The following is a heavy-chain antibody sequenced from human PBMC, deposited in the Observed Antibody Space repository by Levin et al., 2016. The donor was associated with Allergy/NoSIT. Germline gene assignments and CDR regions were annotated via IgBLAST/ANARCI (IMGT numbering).Heavy chain of an antibody. CDR2: IKQDGSEK. D-gene: IGHD5-18*01. Sequence: GESLKISCAASGFTFSSYWMSWVRQAPGKGLEWVANIKQDGSEKYYVDSVKGRFTISRDNAKNSLYLQMNSLRAEDTAVYYCARDLGYRTRYYYYGMDVWGQGTTVTVSS. CDR1: GFTFSSYW. V-gene: IGHV3-7*04. J-gene: IGHJ6*02. CDR3: ARDLGYRTRYYYYGMDV.